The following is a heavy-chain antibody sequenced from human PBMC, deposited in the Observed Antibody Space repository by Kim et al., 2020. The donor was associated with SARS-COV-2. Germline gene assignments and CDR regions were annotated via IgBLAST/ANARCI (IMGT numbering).Heavy chain of an antibody. CDR2: INHSGST. D-gene: IGHD3-10*01. CDR1: GGSFSGYY. Sequence: SETLSLTCAVYGGSFSGYYWSWIRQPPGKGLEWIGEINHSGSTNYNPSLKSRVTISVDTSKNQFSLKLSSVTAADTAVYYCARRPYYGSGSYYWFDPWGQGTLVTVSS. V-gene: IGHV4-34*01. J-gene: IGHJ5*02. CDR3: ARRPYYGSGSYYWFDP.